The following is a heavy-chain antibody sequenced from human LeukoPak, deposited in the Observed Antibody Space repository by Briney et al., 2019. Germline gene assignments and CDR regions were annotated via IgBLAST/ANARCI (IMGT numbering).Heavy chain of an antibody. CDR3: ARLMASGLRTSYYYYGMDV. CDR2: ISLSGLT. J-gene: IGHJ6*02. D-gene: IGHD5/OR15-5a*01. CDR1: GGSITTTNF. V-gene: IGHV4-4*02. Sequence: SETLSLTCGVSGGSITTTNFWSWVRQAPGQGLEWIGEISLSGLTNYNSSLSSRVTISLDRAKNHLSLKVSSVTSADTAVYYCARLMASGLRTSYYYYGMDVWGQGTTVTVSS.